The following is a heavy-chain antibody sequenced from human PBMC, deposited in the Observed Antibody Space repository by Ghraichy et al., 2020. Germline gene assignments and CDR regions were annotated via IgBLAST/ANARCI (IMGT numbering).Heavy chain of an antibody. D-gene: IGHD6-6*01. J-gene: IGHJ4*02. CDR1: GFTFTAYY. V-gene: IGHV3-11*01. Sequence: GGSLRLSCTVSGFTFTAYYMSWVRLAPGKGLEWISYISDSSYIKEYANSVKGRFTVSRDNSNNSMFLQISNLRPEDTAIYYCARGGGILAARPFDYWGQGAMVTVSS. CDR2: ISDSSYIK. CDR3: ARGGGILAARPFDY.